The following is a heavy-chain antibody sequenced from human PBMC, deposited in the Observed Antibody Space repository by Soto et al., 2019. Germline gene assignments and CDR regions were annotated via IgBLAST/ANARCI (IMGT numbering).Heavy chain of an antibody. CDR1: GGTFSSYA. CDR2: IIPIFGTS. CDR3: XRDRLDPLDTSDFWSGYIPLFGMDV. Sequence: QVQLVQSGAEVKKPGSSVKVSCEASGGTFSSYAISWVRQAPGQGLEWMGGIIPIFGTSNYAQKFQGRVTXXXXXXXXXXXXXXXXXXXXXXXXXXXXRDRLDPLDTSDFWSGYIPLFGMDVWGQGTTVTVSS. D-gene: IGHD3-3*01. V-gene: IGHV1-69*01. J-gene: IGHJ6*02.